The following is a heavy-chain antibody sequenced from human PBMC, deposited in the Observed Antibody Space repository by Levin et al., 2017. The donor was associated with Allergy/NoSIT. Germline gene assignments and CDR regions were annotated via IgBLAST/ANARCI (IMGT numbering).Heavy chain of an antibody. V-gene: IGHV3-21*01. CDR3: ARVGSGWTGTEY. D-gene: IGHD6-19*01. J-gene: IGHJ4*02. CDR2: ISSSSSYI. Sequence: PGGSLRLSCAASGFTFSSYSMNWVRQAPGKGLEWVSSISSSSSYIYYADSVKGRFTISRDNAKNSLYLQMNSLRAEDTAVYYCARVGSGWTGTEYWGQGTLVTVSS. CDR1: GFTFSSYS.